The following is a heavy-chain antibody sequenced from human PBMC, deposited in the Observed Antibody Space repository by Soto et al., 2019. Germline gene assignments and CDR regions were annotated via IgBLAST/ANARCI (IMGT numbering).Heavy chain of an antibody. J-gene: IGHJ5*02. CDR2: ISGSGGST. V-gene: IGHV3-23*01. CDR1: GFTFSSYA. CDR3: AKDPSLTTIFGGVITNWFDP. Sequence: PGGSLRLSCAASGFTFSSYAMSWVRQAPGKGLEWVSAISGSGGSTYYADSVKGRFTISRDNSKTTRYLQMNSLRAADKAVYYCAKDPSLTTIFGGVITNWFDPWGQGRLATVYS. D-gene: IGHD3-3*01.